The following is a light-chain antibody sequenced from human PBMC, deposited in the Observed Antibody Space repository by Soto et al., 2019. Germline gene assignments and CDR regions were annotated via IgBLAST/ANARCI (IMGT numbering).Light chain of an antibody. V-gene: IGKV3-11*01. Sequence: EIVLTQSPGTLSLSPGERATLSCRASQSVGSYLAWYQQKPGQAPRLLIYDAYNRATGIPPRFSGSGSGTDFTLTISSLEPEDSAVYYCQQRHMWPITFGQGTRLEI. J-gene: IGKJ5*01. CDR2: DAY. CDR1: QSVGSY. CDR3: QQRHMWPIT.